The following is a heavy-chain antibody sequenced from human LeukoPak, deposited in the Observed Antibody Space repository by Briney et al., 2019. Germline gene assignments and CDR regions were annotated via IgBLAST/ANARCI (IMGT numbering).Heavy chain of an antibody. J-gene: IGHJ4*02. CDR3: ARGSPTHCSSTSCYTSPLDY. CDR1: GFTFSSYS. D-gene: IGHD2-2*02. Sequence: GGSLRLSCAASGFTFSSYSMNWVRQAPGKGLEWVSSISSSSSYIYYADSVKGRFTISRDNAKNSLYLQMNSLRAEDTAVYYCARGSPTHCSSTSCYTSPLDYWGQGTLVTVSS. CDR2: ISSSSSYI. V-gene: IGHV3-21*01.